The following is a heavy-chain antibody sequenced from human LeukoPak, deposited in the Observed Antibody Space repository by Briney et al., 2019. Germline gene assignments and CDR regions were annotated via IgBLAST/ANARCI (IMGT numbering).Heavy chain of an antibody. CDR3: ARGTDYDSSGFTSPGYFDY. V-gene: IGHV4-34*01. J-gene: IGHJ4*02. Sequence: PSETLSLTCAVYGGSFSGYYWSWIRQPPGKGLEWIGETNHSGSTNYNPSLKSRVTISVDTSKNQFSLKLSSVTAADTAVYYCARGTDYDSSGFTSPGYFDYWGQGTLVTVSS. D-gene: IGHD3-22*01. CDR2: TNHSGST. CDR1: GGSFSGYY.